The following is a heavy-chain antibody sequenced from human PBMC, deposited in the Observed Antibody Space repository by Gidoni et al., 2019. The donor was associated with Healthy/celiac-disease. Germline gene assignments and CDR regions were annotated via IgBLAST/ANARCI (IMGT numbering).Heavy chain of an antibody. CDR3: AKGGVGATIDY. Sequence: QVQLVASGGGVVQPGRSLRLSLAASAFTFSSYGLHWVRQAPGKGLEWVAVISYEGSNKYDADSVKGGFTISRDNSKNTLYLQMNSLRAEDTAVYYCAKGGVGATIDYWGQGTLVTVSS. CDR1: AFTFSSYG. J-gene: IGHJ4*02. CDR2: ISYEGSNK. D-gene: IGHD1-26*01. V-gene: IGHV3-30*18.